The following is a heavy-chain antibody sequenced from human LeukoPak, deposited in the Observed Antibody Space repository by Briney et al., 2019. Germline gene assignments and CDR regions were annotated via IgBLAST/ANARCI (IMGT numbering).Heavy chain of an antibody. Sequence: GGSLRLSCVTSGFIFSSYGIHWVRQAPGKGLEWVAWHFASNKYYAESVRGRFTMSRDNSKSTLYLQMDSLRVEDTAVYYCAGDLRSTTSCFDYWGQGTLVSVSS. V-gene: IGHV3-33*01. J-gene: IGHJ4*02. CDR1: GFIFSSYG. D-gene: IGHD2-2*01. CDR2: WHFASNK. CDR3: AGDLRSTTSCFDY.